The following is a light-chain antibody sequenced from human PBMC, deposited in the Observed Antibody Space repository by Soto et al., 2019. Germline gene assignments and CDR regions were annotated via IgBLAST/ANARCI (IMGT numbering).Light chain of an antibody. Sequence: DIQMTQSPSTLSASVGDRFTITCRASQNIDTWLAWYQQKPGKPPTLLMYKASILESGVPSRFSGSGSETEFTLTISSLQPDDFATYYCQHYKTYSRTFGQGTKVDI. CDR2: KAS. V-gene: IGKV1-5*03. J-gene: IGKJ1*01. CDR1: QNIDTW. CDR3: QHYKTYSRT.